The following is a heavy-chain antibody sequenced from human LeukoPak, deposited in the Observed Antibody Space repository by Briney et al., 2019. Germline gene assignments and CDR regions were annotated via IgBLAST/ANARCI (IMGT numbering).Heavy chain of an antibody. CDR2: IYTSGST. CDR3: ARQGVYGSSWYYYYMDV. D-gene: IGHD6-13*01. CDR1: GGSISSGSYY. Sequence: PSETLSLTCTVSGGSISSGSYYWSWIRQPAGKGLGWIGRIYTSGSTNYNPSLKSRVTISVDTSKNQFSLKLSSVTAADTAVYYCARQGVYGSSWYYYYMDVWGKGTTVTVSS. V-gene: IGHV4-61*02. J-gene: IGHJ6*03.